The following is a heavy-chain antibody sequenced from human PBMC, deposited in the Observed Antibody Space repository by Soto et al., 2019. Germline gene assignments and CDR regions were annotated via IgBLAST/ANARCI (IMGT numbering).Heavy chain of an antibody. CDR1: GGSVSSGSYY. CDR3: ARDRVIYGDIVAWDWFDP. V-gene: IGHV4-61*01. Sequence: PSETLSLTCTVSGGSVSSGSYYWSWIRQPPGKGLEWIGYIYYSGSTNCNPSLKSRVTISVDTSKNQFSLKLSSVTAADTAVYYCARDRVIYGDIVAWDWFDPWGQGTLVTVSS. D-gene: IGHD5-12*01. CDR2: IYYSGST. J-gene: IGHJ5*02.